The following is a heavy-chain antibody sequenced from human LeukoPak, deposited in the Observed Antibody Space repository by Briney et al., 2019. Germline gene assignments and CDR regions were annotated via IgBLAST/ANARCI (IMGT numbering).Heavy chain of an antibody. CDR3: ARTPETYYDFWSGYRYMPRDAFDI. CDR1: GYSISSGYY. Sequence: RPSETLSLTCTVSGYSISSGYYWGWIRQPPGKGLEWIGSIYHSGSTYYNPSLKSRVTISVDTSKNQFSLKLSSVTAADTAVYYCARTPETYYDFWSGYRYMPRDAFDIWGQGTMVTVSS. J-gene: IGHJ3*02. V-gene: IGHV4-38-2*02. D-gene: IGHD3-3*01. CDR2: IYHSGST.